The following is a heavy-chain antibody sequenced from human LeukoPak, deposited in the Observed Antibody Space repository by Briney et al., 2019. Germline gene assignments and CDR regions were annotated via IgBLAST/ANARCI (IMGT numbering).Heavy chain of an antibody. D-gene: IGHD1-26*01. CDR3: AKSRYSGRYYYYYGMDV. CDR2: ISGSGGST. Sequence: PGGSLRLSCAASGFTFSSYAMSWVRQAPGKGLEWVSAISGSGGSTYSADSVKGRFTISRDNSKNTLYLQMNSLRAEDTAVYYCAKSRYSGRYYYYYGMDVWGQGTTVTVSS. J-gene: IGHJ6*02. V-gene: IGHV3-23*01. CDR1: GFTFSSYA.